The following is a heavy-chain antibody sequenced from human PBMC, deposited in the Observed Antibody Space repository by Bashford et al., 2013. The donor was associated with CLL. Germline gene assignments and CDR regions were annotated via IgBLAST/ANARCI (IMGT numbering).Heavy chain of an antibody. Sequence: SVKVSCKASGGTFSSYAISWVRQAPGQGLEWMGGIIPIFGTANYAQKFQGRVTITADESTSTAYMELRSLRSDDTAVFYCARDRKTVAGPVLPDYWGQGTLVTVSS. J-gene: IGHJ4*02. CDR3: ARDRKTVAGPVLPDY. V-gene: IGHV1-69*13. D-gene: IGHD6-19*01. CDR1: GGTFSSYA. CDR2: IIPIFGTA.